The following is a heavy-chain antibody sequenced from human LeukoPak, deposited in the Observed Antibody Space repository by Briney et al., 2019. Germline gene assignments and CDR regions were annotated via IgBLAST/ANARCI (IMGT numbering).Heavy chain of an antibody. CDR1: GYTFTSYY. CDR3: ARDQGLRYFDWARDRGSYFDY. CDR2: INPSGGST. D-gene: IGHD3-9*01. J-gene: IGHJ4*02. Sequence: ASVKVSCKASGYTFTSYYMHWVRQAPGQGLEGMGIINPSGGSTSYAQKFQGRVTMTRDMSTSTVYMELSSLRSEDTDVYYCARDQGLRYFDWARDRGSYFDYWGQGTLVTVSS. V-gene: IGHV1-46*01.